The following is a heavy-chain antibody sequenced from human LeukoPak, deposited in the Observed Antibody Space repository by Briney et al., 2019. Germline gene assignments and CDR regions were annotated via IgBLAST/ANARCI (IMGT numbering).Heavy chain of an antibody. Sequence: PGGSLRLSCAASGFTFSSYAMSWVRQAPGKGLEWVSAISGSGGSTYYADSVKGRFTISRDNSKNTLYLQMNSLRAEDTAVYYCAKAPIAVVYNWFDPWGQGTLVTVSP. CDR3: AKAPIAVVYNWFDP. CDR1: GFTFSSYA. V-gene: IGHV3-23*01. CDR2: ISGSGGST. J-gene: IGHJ5*02. D-gene: IGHD6-19*01.